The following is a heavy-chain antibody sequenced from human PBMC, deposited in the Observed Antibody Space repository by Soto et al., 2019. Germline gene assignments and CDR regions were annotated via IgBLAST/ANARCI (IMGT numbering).Heavy chain of an antibody. Sequence: QVQLQESGPGLVKPSETLSLTCTVSGGSISSYYWSWIRQPAGKGLEWIGRIYTSGSTNYNPSLKSRVTMSVDQSKNQIPLKLSSVTAADAAVYYCARDLVVVVAATGRYNWFDPWGQGTLVTVSS. CDR2: IYTSGST. J-gene: IGHJ5*02. D-gene: IGHD2-15*01. CDR3: ARDLVVVVAATGRYNWFDP. V-gene: IGHV4-4*07. CDR1: GGSISSYY.